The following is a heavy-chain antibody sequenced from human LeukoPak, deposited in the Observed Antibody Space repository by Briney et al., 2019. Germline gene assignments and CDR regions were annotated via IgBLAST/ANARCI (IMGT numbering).Heavy chain of an antibody. V-gene: IGHV4-34*01. D-gene: IGHD6-6*01. CDR3: ARGRYTAARSYYYYYGMDV. CDR2: INHSGST. J-gene: IGHJ6*02. CDR1: GGSFSGYY. Sequence: SETLSLTCAVYGGSFSGYYWSWIRQPPGKGLEWIGEINHSGSTNYNPSLKSRVTISVDTSKNQFSLKLSSVTAADTAVYYCARGRYTAARSYYYYYGMDVWGQGTTVTVSS.